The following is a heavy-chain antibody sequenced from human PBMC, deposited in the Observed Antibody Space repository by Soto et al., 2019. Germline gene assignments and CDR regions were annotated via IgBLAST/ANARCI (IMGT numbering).Heavy chain of an antibody. V-gene: IGHV4-39*01. CDR1: GGSINSSSYY. Sequence: SETLSLTCTVSGGSINSSSYYWGWIRQPPGKGLEWIGSIYYSGSTYYNPSLKSRVTISVDTSKNQFSLKLSSVTAADTAVYYCARHIFVTYYYGSDQLHEGVYNWFDPWGQGTLVTVSS. CDR3: ARHIFVTYYYGSDQLHEGVYNWFDP. CDR2: IYYSGST. J-gene: IGHJ5*02. D-gene: IGHD3-10*01.